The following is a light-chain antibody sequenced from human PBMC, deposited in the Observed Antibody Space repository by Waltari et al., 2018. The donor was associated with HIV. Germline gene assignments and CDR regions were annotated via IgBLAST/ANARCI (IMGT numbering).Light chain of an antibody. J-gene: IGLJ2*01. CDR2: GNS. CDR3: QSYDSNLSGL. CDR1: SSNIGAGYD. V-gene: IGLV1-40*01. Sequence: QSELTQPPSASAAPGQRVTISCPGSSSNIGAGYDAHWYQQVPGRAPKVVIYGNSNRPSGVPDRFSGSKSGSAASLVITGLQSEDEADYYCQSYDSNLSGLFGGGTKVTVL.